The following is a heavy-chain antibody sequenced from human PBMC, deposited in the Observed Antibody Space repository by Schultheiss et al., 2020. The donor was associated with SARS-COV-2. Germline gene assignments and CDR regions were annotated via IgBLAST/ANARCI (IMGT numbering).Heavy chain of an antibody. V-gene: IGHV4-59*12. Sequence: GSLRLSCAASGFTFSDYYMSWIRQAPGKGLEWIGYIYNSGSTNHNPSLKSRVTISVDTSKNQFSLKLSSVTAADTAVYYCARDVGGALDFWGQGILVTVSS. CDR2: IYNSGST. CDR3: ARDVGGALDF. CDR1: GFTFSDYY. J-gene: IGHJ4*02. D-gene: IGHD3-16*01.